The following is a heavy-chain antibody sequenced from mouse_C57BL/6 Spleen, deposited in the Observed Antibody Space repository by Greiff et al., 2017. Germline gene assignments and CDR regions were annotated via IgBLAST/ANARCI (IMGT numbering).Heavy chain of an antibody. Sequence: EVQVVESGGGLVKPGGSLKLSCAASGFTFSSYAMSWVRQTPEKRLEWVATISDGGSYTYYPDNVKGRFTISRDNAKNTLYLQMSHLKSEDTAMYYCARGVVARGYAMDYWGQGTSVTVSS. CDR3: ARGVVARGYAMDY. J-gene: IGHJ4*01. CDR2: ISDGGSYT. D-gene: IGHD1-1*01. V-gene: IGHV5-4*01. CDR1: GFTFSSYA.